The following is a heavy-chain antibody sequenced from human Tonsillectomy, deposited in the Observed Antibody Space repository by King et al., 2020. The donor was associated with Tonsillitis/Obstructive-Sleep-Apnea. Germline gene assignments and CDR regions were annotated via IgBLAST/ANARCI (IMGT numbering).Heavy chain of an antibody. D-gene: IGHD3-3*01. J-gene: IGHJ3*02. Sequence: VQLVESGGGLVQPGGSLRLSCAASGFTFSSYAMSWVRQAPGKGLEWVSAISGSGGSTYFADSVKGRFTISGDNSKNTLYLQMNSLRAEDTAVYYCAKDLGYFWDAFDIWGQGTMVTVSS. CDR1: GFTFSSYA. V-gene: IGHV3-23*04. CDR2: ISGSGGST. CDR3: AKDLGYFWDAFDI.